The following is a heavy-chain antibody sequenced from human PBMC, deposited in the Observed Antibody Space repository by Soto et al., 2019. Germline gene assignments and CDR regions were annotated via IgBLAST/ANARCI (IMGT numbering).Heavy chain of an antibody. J-gene: IGHJ6*02. CDR2: TSGSGDYT. V-gene: IGHV3-23*01. D-gene: IGHD3-10*01. CDR3: AKDIPYFASDV. Sequence: VGSLRLSCAASGFTFSSYAMTWVRQAPGKGLEWVSATSGSGDYTYYADFVKGRFTISRDNSKNTLYLQMNSLRAEDAAIYYCAKDIPYFASDVWGQGTTVTVSS. CDR1: GFTFSSYA.